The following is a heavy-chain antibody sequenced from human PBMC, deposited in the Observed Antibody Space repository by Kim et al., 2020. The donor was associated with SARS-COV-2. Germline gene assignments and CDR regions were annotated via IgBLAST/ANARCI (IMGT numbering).Heavy chain of an antibody. Sequence: SSATYGESVKGRLTTSRDNPSTTLYLQMNSLRAEDTAVYYCARTSAGPPDYWGQGTLVTVSS. CDR2: SSA. J-gene: IGHJ4*02. CDR3: ARTSAGPPDY. D-gene: IGHD6-25*01. V-gene: IGHV3-74*03.